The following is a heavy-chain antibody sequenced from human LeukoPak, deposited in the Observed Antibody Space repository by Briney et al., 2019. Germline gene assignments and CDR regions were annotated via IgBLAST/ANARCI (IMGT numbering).Heavy chain of an antibody. J-gene: IGHJ4*02. CDR1: GFTVSSNY. V-gene: IGHV3-23*01. Sequence: GGSLRLSCAASGFTVSSNYMSWVRQAPGKGLEWVSAISGNGGGSYYADSVKGRFTISRDNSKNTLYLQMNSLRAEDTAVYYCAKGTKAIVVDNYFDYWGQGTLVTVSS. CDR3: AKGTKAIVVDNYFDY. CDR2: ISGNGGGS. D-gene: IGHD3-22*01.